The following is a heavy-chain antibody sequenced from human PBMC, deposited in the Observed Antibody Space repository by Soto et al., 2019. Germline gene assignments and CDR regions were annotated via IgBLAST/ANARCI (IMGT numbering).Heavy chain of an antibody. CDR2: ICPGDSDT. J-gene: IGHJ4*02. V-gene: IGHV5-51*03. CDR3: ARRGRCSNVDY. Sequence: EVQLVQSGAEVKKPGESLKISCKGSGYSFSNSWIGWVRQMPGKGLEWMGVICPGDSDTRYSPSFQGQVTISADKSSSTAYLQGSSLKGSESDVYDCARRGRCSNVDYLGQGTLVTVSS. CDR1: GYSFSNSW. D-gene: IGHD2-2*01.